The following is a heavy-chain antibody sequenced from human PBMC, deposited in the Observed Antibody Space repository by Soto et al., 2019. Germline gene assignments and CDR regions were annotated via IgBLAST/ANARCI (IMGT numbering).Heavy chain of an antibody. CDR3: AKGGRRPYCSSTSCDDAFDI. V-gene: IGHV1-69*13. Sequence: SVKVSCKASGGTFSSYAISWVRQAPGQGLEWMGGIIPIFGTANYAQKFQGRVTITADESTSTAYMELSSLRPEDTAVYYCAKGGRRPYCSSTSCDDAFDIWGQGTMVTVSS. CDR1: GGTFSSYA. J-gene: IGHJ3*02. D-gene: IGHD2-2*01. CDR2: IIPIFGTA.